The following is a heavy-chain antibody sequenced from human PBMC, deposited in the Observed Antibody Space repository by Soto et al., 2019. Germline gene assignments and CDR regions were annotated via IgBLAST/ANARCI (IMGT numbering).Heavy chain of an antibody. CDR3: ARDLWRGKYSGSYGAAFDI. D-gene: IGHD1-26*01. V-gene: IGHV3-7*05. CDR2: IKQDGSEK. Sequence: GGALRLSRAASGFTLSSYWKSLVRLPPGKGLGWVGNIKQDGSEKYYVDSVKGRFTISRDNAKNSLYLQMNSLRAEDTAVYYCARDLWRGKYSGSYGAAFDIWGQGTMVTVSS. J-gene: IGHJ3*02. CDR1: GFTLSSYW.